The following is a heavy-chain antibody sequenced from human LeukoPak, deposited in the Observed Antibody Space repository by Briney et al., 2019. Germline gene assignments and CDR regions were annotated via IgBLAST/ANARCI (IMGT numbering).Heavy chain of an antibody. CDR1: GYTFTDYY. CDR2: INPNSGDT. V-gene: IGHV1-2*02. CDR3: ARAQRWLQLRNAFDI. J-gene: IGHJ3*02. Sequence: ASVKVSCKASGYTFTDYYMHWVRQAPGQGLEWMGWINPNSGDTNYAQKFQGRVTMTRDTSISTAYMELSRLRSDDTAVYYCARAQRWLQLRNAFDIWGQGTMVTVSS. D-gene: IGHD5-24*01.